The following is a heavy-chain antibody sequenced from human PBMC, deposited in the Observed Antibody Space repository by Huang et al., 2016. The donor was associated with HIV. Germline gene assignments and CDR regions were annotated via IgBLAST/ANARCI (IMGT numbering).Heavy chain of an antibody. CDR1: GFTFSDYY. V-gene: IGHV3-11*01. CDR2: ISSSDNSI. Sequence: QVQLVESGGGLVKPGGSLRLSCAASGFTFSDYYLGCMRQTPGKGLEWSSYISSSDNSIYYADSVKGRFTISRDDAKNSLYLQMNSLRADDTAVYYCARRSAFYRLDYWGQGTLVTVSS. D-gene: IGHD3-10*01. J-gene: IGHJ4*02. CDR3: ARRSAFYRLDY.